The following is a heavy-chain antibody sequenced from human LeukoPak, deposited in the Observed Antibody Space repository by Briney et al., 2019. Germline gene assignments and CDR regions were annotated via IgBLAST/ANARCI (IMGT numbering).Heavy chain of an antibody. CDR2: IGTAGDT. Sequence: ARGSLRLSCAASGFTFSSYDMHWVRQATGEGLEWVSAIGTAGDTYYPGSVKGRFTISRENAKNSLYLQMNSLRAGDTAVYYCARVGITGTFDYWGQGTLVTVSS. D-gene: IGHD1-7*01. CDR1: GFTFSSYD. V-gene: IGHV3-13*01. CDR3: ARVGITGTFDY. J-gene: IGHJ4*02.